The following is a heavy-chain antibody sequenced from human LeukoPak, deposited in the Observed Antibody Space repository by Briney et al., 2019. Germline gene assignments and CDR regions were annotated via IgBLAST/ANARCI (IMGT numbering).Heavy chain of an antibody. V-gene: IGHV4-39*07. Sequence: SETLSLTCTVSGGSISSSSYYWGWIRQPPGKGLEWIGSIYYSGSTYYNPSLKSRVTISVDTSKNQFSLKLSSVTAADTAVYYCARVKWLHAFDIWGQGIMVTVSS. CDR3: ARVKWLHAFDI. D-gene: IGHD5-24*01. CDR1: GGSISSSSYY. J-gene: IGHJ3*02. CDR2: IYYSGST.